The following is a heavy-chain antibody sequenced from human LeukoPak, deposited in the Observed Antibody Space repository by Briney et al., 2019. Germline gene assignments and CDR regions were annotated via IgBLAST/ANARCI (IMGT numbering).Heavy chain of an antibody. CDR2: VDPEDGET. J-gene: IGHJ6*03. D-gene: IGHD6-13*01. CDR1: GYTFTDYY. Sequence: ASVKISCKVSGYTFTDYYMHWVQQAPGKGLEWMGLVDPEDGETIYAEKFQGRVTITADTSTDTAYMELSSLRSEDTDVYYCATLAAAGNYYYYYMDVWGKGTTVTVSS. CDR3: ATLAAAGNYYYYYMDV. V-gene: IGHV1-69-2*01.